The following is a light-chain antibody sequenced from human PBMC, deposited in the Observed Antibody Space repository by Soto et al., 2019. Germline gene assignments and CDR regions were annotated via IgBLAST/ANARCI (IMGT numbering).Light chain of an antibody. CDR2: GAS. V-gene: IGKV3D-15*01. J-gene: IGKJ4*01. CDR3: QQYNNWPLT. Sequence: ETAITHSPATLSVSPGERATLSCRASQNIGGQLAWYQQKPGQTPRLLIYGASTRATGISGRFSGSGYGTEFTLTISNLQSEDFAVYYCQQYNNWPLTFGGGTKVDIK. CDR1: QNIGGQ.